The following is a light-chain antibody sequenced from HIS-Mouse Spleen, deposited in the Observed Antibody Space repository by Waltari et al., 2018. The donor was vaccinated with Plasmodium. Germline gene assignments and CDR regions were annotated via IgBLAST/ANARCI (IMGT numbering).Light chain of an antibody. CDR3: QSYDSSNHVV. V-gene: IGLV6-57*04. CDR2: EDN. Sequence: NFMLTQPHSVSESPGKTVTISCTRSSGSIASNYVQWYQQRPGSAPTPCIYEDNQRPAGVPDRFAGSIDSSSNSASLTISGLKTEDEADYYCQSYDSSNHVVFGGGTKLTVL. CDR1: SGSIASNY. J-gene: IGLJ2*01.